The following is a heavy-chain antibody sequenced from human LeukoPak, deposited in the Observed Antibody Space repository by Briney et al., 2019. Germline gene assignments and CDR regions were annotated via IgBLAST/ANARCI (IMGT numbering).Heavy chain of an antibody. CDR1: GGSISSSSYF. V-gene: IGHV4-39*01. CDR3: ARRGSSSWNYYYSYYKDV. Sequence: PSETLSLTCTVSGGSISSSSYFWGWVRQPRGKGLEWIGIIYYSGSTYYNPSLNRRVTIFVATSKNQFTLKLSSVTAPDTAVYYCARRGSSSWNYYYSYYKDVWGKGTTVTVSS. J-gene: IGHJ6*03. CDR2: IYYSGST. D-gene: IGHD6-13*01.